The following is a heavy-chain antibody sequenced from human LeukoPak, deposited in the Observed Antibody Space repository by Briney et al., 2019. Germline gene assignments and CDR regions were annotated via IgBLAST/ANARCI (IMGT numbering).Heavy chain of an antibody. Sequence: SETLSLTCTVSGGSISSSSYYWVWIRQPPGKGLEWIGSIYYSGSTYYNPSLKSRITISVDTSKNQFSLKLSSVTAADTAVYCCARCDYGDYNWFDPWGQGTLVTVSS. CDR1: GGSISSSSYY. CDR2: IYYSGST. D-gene: IGHD4-17*01. CDR3: ARCDYGDYNWFDP. J-gene: IGHJ5*02. V-gene: IGHV4-39*01.